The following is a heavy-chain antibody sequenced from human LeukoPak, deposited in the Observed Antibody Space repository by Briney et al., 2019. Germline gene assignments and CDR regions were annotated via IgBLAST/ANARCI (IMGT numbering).Heavy chain of an antibody. CDR3: AKDREWDDYAEYDY. D-gene: IGHD4-17*01. Sequence: PGRSLRLSCAASGFTFSRYGMQWVRQAPGKGLEWVAIISYDGSNKFYADSVKGRFTISRDNSKNTLSLLMNSLRAEDTAVFYCAKDREWDDYAEYDYWGQGTLVTVSS. J-gene: IGHJ4*02. CDR1: GFTFSRYG. CDR2: ISYDGSNK. V-gene: IGHV3-30*18.